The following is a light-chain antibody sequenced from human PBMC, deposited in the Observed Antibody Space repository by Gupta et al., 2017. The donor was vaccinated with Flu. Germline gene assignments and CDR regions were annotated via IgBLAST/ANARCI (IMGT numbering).Light chain of an antibody. CDR3: QSYDSSLSGRYV. Sequence: TISCTGSSSNIGAGYDVHWYQQLPGTAPKLLIYGNSNRPSGVPDRFSGSKSGTSASLAITGLQAEDEADYYCQSYDSSLSGRYVFGTGTKVTVL. CDR2: GNS. CDR1: SSNIGAGYD. J-gene: IGLJ1*01. V-gene: IGLV1-40*01.